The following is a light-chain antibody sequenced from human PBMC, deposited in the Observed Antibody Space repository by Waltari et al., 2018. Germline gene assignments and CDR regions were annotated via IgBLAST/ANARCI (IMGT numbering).Light chain of an antibody. V-gene: IGLV3-1*01. J-gene: IGLJ2*01. CDR3: QAWDSSSTVV. CDR1: TLGNRY. Sequence: YELTQPPSVSVSPGQTASITCSGDTLGNRYVSWYKQAPGQSPILVIYQDNKRPSGLPERFSGSNSGNTATLTISVTQAVDEADYSCQAWDSSSTVVFGGGTKLTVL. CDR2: QDN.